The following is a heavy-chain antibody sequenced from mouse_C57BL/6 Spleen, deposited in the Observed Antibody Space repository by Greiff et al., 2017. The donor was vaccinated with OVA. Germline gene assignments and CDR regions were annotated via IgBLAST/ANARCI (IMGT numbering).Heavy chain of an antibody. D-gene: IGHD2-5*01. J-gene: IGHJ4*01. CDR1: GYTFTSYW. V-gene: IGHV1-61*01. CDR3: AREGYYSNYYAMDY. Sequence: VQLQQSGAELVRPGSSVKLSCKASGYTFTSYWMDWVKQRPGQGLEWIGNIYPSDSETHYNQKFKDKATLTVDKSSSTAYMQLSSLTSEDSAVYYCAREGYYSNYYAMDYWGQGTSVTVSS. CDR2: IYPSDSET.